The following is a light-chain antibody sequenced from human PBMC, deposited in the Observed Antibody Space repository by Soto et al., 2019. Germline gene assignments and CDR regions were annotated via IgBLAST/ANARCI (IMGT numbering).Light chain of an antibody. CDR1: QSVSNSS. CDR3: QVYGNSPMYT. J-gene: IGKJ2*01. CDR2: AAS. V-gene: IGKV3-20*01. Sequence: ETVLTQSPGTLSLSPGERATFSCRASQSVSNSSLAWYHQKPGQAPRLLLFAASRRATGIPDTFSGSGSGTDFTLTISRLEPEDFAVYYCQVYGNSPMYTFGQGTRLEIK.